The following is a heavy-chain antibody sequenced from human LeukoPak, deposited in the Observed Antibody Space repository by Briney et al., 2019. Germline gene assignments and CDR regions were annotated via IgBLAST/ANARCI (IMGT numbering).Heavy chain of an antibody. Sequence: GGSLRLSCAASGFTGFTFSSYWMSWVRQAPGKGLEWVSAISGSGGSTYYADSVKGRFTISRDNSKNTLYLQMNSLRAEDTAVYYCAKDYGEYWGGYYFDYWGQGTPVTVSS. D-gene: IGHD3-10*01. CDR3: AKDYGEYWGGYYFDY. J-gene: IGHJ4*02. CDR2: ISGSGGST. CDR1: GFTGFTFSSYW. V-gene: IGHV3-23*01.